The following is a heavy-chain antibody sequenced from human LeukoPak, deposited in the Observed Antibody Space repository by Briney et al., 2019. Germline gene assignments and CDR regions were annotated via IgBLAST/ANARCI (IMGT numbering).Heavy chain of an antibody. Sequence: GGSLRLSCAASGFTFSSYWMSWVRQAPGKGLEWVSSISSRSSYIYYADSVKGRFTISRDNAKNSLYLQMNSLRAEDTAVYYCARGMTTVTTGVGYWGQGTLVTVSS. CDR2: ISSRSSYI. CDR3: ARGMTTVTTGVGY. J-gene: IGHJ4*02. D-gene: IGHD4-17*01. V-gene: IGHV3-21*01. CDR1: GFTFSSYW.